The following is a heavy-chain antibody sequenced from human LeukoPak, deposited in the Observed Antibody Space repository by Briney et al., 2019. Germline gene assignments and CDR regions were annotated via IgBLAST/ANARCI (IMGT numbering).Heavy chain of an antibody. V-gene: IGHV1-18*01. D-gene: IGHD6-13*01. CDR3: AREGHVGSSWYGYNDY. J-gene: IGHJ4*02. CDR1: NYSIATYG. Sequence: ASVKVSCKTSNYSIATYGIIWVRQAPGQGLEWLGWINSNNGKTHFAQKVQGRVTMTRDTSTSTVYMELSSLRSEDTAVYYCAREGHVGSSWYGYNDYWGQGTLVTVSS. CDR2: INSNNGKT.